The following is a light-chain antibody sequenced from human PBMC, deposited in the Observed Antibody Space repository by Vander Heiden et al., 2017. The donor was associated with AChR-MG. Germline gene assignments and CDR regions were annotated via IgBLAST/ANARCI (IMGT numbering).Light chain of an antibody. J-gene: IGLJ3*02. CDR2: FAT. CDR1: SSNIGAGYE. CDR3: QSYDSSLNGWV. Sequence: QSALTQPPSVSGAPGQSVTISCTGSSSNIGAGYEVHWYQQLPGSAAKLLVSFATCRPSGVPGRFSGSKSGTSASLAITALQAEDEADYYCQSYDSSLNGWVFGGGTKLTVL. V-gene: IGLV1-40*01.